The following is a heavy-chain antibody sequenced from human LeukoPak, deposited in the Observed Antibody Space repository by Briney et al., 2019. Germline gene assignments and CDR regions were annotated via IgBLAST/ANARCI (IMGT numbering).Heavy chain of an antibody. J-gene: IGHJ4*02. CDR2: IYYSGST. D-gene: IGHD4-11*01. V-gene: IGHV4-30-4*08. Sequence: TLSLTCTVSGVSLNSGDYYCSCIRQPPGNGLEWIGYIYYSGSTNYNPSLKSRLTMSVDTSKNQFSLKLSSVTAADTAVYYCARDHDHYSMDYWGQGTLVTVSS. CDR1: GVSLNSGDYY. CDR3: ARDHDHYSMDY.